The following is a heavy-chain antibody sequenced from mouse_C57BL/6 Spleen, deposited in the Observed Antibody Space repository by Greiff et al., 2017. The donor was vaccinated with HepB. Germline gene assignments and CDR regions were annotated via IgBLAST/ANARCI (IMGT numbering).Heavy chain of an antibody. D-gene: IGHD2-4*01. J-gene: IGHJ3*01. CDR1: GYSFTDYN. CDR2: INPNYGTT. V-gene: IGHV1-39*01. CDR3: ARRELYYDYDEGFAY. Sequence: LVEPGASVKISCKASGYSFTDYNMNWVKQSNGKSLEWIGVINPNYGTTSYNQKFKGKATLTVDQSSSTAYMQLNSLTSEDSAVYYCARRELYYDYDEGFAYWGQGTLVTVSA.